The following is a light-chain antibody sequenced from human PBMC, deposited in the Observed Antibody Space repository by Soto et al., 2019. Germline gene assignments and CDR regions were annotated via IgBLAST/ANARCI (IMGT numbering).Light chain of an antibody. J-gene: IGKJ3*01. CDR3: QQYDNLVT. V-gene: IGKV1-33*01. Sequence: DIQMTQSPSSLSASVGDRVTITCQASQDISNYLNWYQQKPGKAPKLLIYDASNLETGVPSRFSGSGSGTDFTFTISSLQPEDIATSYCQQYDNLVTFGPGTKVDIK. CDR1: QDISNY. CDR2: DAS.